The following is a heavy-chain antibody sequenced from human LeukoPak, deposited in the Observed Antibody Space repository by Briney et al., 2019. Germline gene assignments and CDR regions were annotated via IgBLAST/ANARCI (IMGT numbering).Heavy chain of an antibody. CDR2: ISSSSSTI. CDR3: VSPWRDYYFDY. J-gene: IGHJ4*02. V-gene: IGHV3-48*04. CDR1: GFTFSSYS. Sequence: PGGSLRLSCAASGFTFSSYSMNWVRQAPEKGLEWVSYISSSSSTIYYADTVKGRFTISRDNAKNSLYLQMNSLRAEDTAVYYCVSPWRDYYFDYWGQGTLVTVSS. D-gene: IGHD3-3*01.